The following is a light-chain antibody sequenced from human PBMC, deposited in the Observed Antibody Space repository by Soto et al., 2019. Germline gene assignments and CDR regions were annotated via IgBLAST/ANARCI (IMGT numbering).Light chain of an antibody. J-gene: IGLJ1*01. CDR3: ISYTSDDVRYV. CDR2: EVS. CDR1: NSDVGIYDF. Sequence: QSALTQPASVSGTPGQSITISCTGSNSDVGIYDFVSWYQHHPGRAPKLIVSEVSHRPSGVSTRFSGSKSGNTASLTISGLQYEDEADYYCISYTSDDVRYVFGTGTKLTVL. V-gene: IGLV2-14*01.